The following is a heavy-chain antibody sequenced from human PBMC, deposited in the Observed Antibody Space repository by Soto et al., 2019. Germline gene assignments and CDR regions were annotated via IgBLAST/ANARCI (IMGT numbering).Heavy chain of an antibody. D-gene: IGHD6-13*01. CDR1: GFTFSNAW. V-gene: IGHV3-15*07. CDR3: TTGPLEQLGGIGSYYGMDV. J-gene: IGHJ6*02. Sequence: GGSLRLSCAASGFTFSNAWMNWVRQAPGKGLEWVGRIKSKTDGGTTDYAAPVKGRFTISRDDSKNTLYLQMNSLKTEDTAVYYCTTGPLEQLGGIGSYYGMDVWGQGTTVTVS. CDR2: IKSKTDGGTT.